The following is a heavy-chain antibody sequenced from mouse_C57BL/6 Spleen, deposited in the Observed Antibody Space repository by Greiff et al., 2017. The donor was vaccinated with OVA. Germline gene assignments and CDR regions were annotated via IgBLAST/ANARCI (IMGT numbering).Heavy chain of an antibody. CDR2: ISGGGGNT. CDR1: GFTFSSYT. Sequence: DVKLVESGGGLVKPGGSLKLSCAASGFTFSSYTMSWVRQTPEKRLEWVATISGGGGNTYYPDSVKGRFTISRDNAKNTLYLQMSSLRSEDTALYYCARQAYFDVWGTGTTVTVSS. CDR3: ARQAYFDV. J-gene: IGHJ1*03. V-gene: IGHV5-9*01.